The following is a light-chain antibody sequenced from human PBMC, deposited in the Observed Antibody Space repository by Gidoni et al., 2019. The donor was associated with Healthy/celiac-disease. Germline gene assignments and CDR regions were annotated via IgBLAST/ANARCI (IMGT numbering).Light chain of an antibody. CDR1: LSVSSSY. CDR2: GAS. Sequence: EILLTPSPGTLSLSPGERATLSCRASLSVSSSYLAWYQQKPGQAPRLLIYGASSRATGIPDRFSGSGSGTDFTLTISRLEPEDFAVYYCQQYGSSPPFTFGPGTKVDIK. CDR3: QQYGSSPPFT. J-gene: IGKJ3*01. V-gene: IGKV3-20*01.